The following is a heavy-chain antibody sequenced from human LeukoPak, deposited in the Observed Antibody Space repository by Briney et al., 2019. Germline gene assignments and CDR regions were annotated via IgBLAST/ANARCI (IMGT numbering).Heavy chain of an antibody. CDR3: ASIRRYYGSSGYSDY. Sequence: QPGGSLRLSCAASGFTFSSYWMPWVRQAPGKGLVWVSRINSDGSSTSYADSVKGRFTISRDNAKNTLYLQMNSLRAEDTAVYYCASIRRYYGSSGYSDYWGQGTLVTVSS. J-gene: IGHJ4*02. V-gene: IGHV3-74*01. CDR2: INSDGSST. D-gene: IGHD3-22*01. CDR1: GFTFSSYW.